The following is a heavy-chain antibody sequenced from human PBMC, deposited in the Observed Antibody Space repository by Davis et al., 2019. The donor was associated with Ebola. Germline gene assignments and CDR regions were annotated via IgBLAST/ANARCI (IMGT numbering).Heavy chain of an antibody. CDR2: ISAYNGNT. D-gene: IGHD2-2*01. CDR3: ARRGYCSSTSCYVGAFDI. CDR1: GYIFTSYG. J-gene: IGHJ3*02. V-gene: IGHV1-18*01. Sequence: AASVKVSCKASGYIFTSYGITWVRQAPGQGLEWMGWISAYNGNTNYAQKLQGRVTMTTDTSTSTAYMELSSLRSEDTAVYYCARRGYCSSTSCYVGAFDIWGQGAMVTVSS.